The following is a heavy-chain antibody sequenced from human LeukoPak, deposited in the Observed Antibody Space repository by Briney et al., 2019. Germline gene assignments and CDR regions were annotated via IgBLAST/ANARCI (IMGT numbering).Heavy chain of an antibody. CDR2: IIPMLGTA. CDR1: GGTFSSYA. J-gene: IGHJ6*02. Sequence: SVKVSSKASGGTFSSYAISWVRQAPGQGLEWMGQIIPMLGTASYAQRFQGRVTLTADESTSTAYMELSSLRSEDTAVYYCARESLPYGGNSFGHYYGMDVWGQGTTVTVSS. V-gene: IGHV1-69*13. D-gene: IGHD4-23*01. CDR3: ARESLPYGGNSFGHYYGMDV.